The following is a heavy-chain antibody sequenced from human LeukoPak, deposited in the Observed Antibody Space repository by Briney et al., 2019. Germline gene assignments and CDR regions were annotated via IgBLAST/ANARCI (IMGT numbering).Heavy chain of an antibody. D-gene: IGHD6-13*01. CDR2: ISSSSSYI. CDR3: ARDTGYSSSLNWFDP. CDR1: GFTFSSYS. Sequence: GGSLRLSCAASGFTFSSYSMNWVRQAPGKGLEWVSSISSSSSYIYYADSVKGRFTISRDNAKNSLYLQMNSLRAEDTAVYYCARDTGYSSSLNWFDPWGQGTLVTVSS. V-gene: IGHV3-21*01. J-gene: IGHJ5*02.